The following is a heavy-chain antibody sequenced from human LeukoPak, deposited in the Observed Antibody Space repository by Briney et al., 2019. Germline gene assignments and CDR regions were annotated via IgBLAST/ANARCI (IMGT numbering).Heavy chain of an antibody. V-gene: IGHV3-15*01. J-gene: IGHJ5*02. Sequence: GGSLRLSCAASGFTFNNAWMNWVRQAPGKGLEWVGRIKSKNVGGTTDYAAPVKGRFTISRDDSKNTVYLQMNSLKIEDTAVCYCTSHAAFDPWGQGTLVTVSS. CDR1: GFTFNNAW. CDR2: IKSKNVGGTT. CDR3: TSHAAFDP.